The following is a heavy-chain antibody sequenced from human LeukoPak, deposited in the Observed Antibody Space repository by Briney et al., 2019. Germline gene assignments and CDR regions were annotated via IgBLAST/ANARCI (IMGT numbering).Heavy chain of an antibody. CDR1: GFTFSNYA. V-gene: IGHV3-23*01. CDR3: AKGLDCGGDCSAY. D-gene: IGHD2-21*02. Sequence: GGSLRLSCAASGFTFSNYAMSWVRQAPGKGLEWVPAISGSGDSTYYADSVKGRFTISRDNSKNTLYLQINSLRVEDTAVYFCAKGLDCGGDCSAYWGQGTLVTVSS. J-gene: IGHJ4*02. CDR2: ISGSGDST.